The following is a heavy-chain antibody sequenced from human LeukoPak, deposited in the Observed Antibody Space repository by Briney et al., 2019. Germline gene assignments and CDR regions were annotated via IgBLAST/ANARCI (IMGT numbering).Heavy chain of an antibody. CDR1: GVSISSSNW. Sequence: PSGTLSLTCAVSGVSISSSNWWSWVRQPPGKGLGWIGAIYHSGSTNYNPSLKSRVTISVDKSKNQFSLKLSAVTAADALMYYCARSCSSTSCYSSADWFDPWGQGTLVTVSS. V-gene: IGHV4-4*02. CDR2: IYHSGST. CDR3: ARSCSSTSCYSSADWFDP. D-gene: IGHD2-2*01. J-gene: IGHJ5*02.